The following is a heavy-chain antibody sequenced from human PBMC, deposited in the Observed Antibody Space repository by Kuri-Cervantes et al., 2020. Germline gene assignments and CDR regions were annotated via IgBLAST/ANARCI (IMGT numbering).Heavy chain of an antibody. V-gene: IGHV3-33*03. Sequence: GESLKISCAASGFTFSSYGMHWVRQAPGKGLEWVAVIWYDGSNKYYADSVKGRFTISRDNAKNSLYLQMNSLRAEDTALYYCAKDGIIAAAGGNWFDPWGQGTLVTVSS. J-gene: IGHJ5*02. D-gene: IGHD6-13*01. CDR1: GFTFSSYG. CDR3: AKDGIIAAAGGNWFDP. CDR2: IWYDGSNK.